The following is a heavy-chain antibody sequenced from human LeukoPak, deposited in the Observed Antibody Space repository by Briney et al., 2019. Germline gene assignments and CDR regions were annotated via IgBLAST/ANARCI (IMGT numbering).Heavy chain of an antibody. CDR2: INHSGST. J-gene: IGHJ4*02. V-gene: IGHV4-34*01. CDR1: GGSFSGYY. Sequence: SETLSLTCAVYGGSFSGYYWSWIPQPPGKGLEWIGEINHSGSTNYNPSLKSRVTISVDTSKNQFSLKLSSVTAADTAVYYCAGYRRAVAGSFDYWGQGTLVTVSS. D-gene: IGHD6-19*01. CDR3: AGYRRAVAGSFDY.